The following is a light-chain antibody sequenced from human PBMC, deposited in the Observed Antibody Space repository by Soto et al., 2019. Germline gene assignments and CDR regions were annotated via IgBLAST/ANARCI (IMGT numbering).Light chain of an antibody. CDR1: SSDVGSYNL. V-gene: IGLV2-23*02. CDR2: EVS. J-gene: IGLJ1*01. CDR3: CSCAGSSTFYV. Sequence: QSALTQPAPVSGSPGQSITISCTGTSSDVGSYNLVSWYQQHPGKAPKLMIYEVSKWPSGVSNRFSGSKSGNTASLTISGLQAEDEADYYCCSCAGSSTFYVFGTGTKVTVL.